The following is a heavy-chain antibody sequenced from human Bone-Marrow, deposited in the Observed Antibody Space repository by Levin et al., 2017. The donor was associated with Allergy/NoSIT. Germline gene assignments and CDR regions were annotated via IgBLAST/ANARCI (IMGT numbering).Heavy chain of an antibody. CDR2: INSDGSST. Sequence: SCAASGFTFSSYWMHWVRQAPGKGLVWVSRINSDGSSTSYADSVKGRFTISRDNAKNTLYLQMNSLRAEDTAVYYCARAGWYPEEWFDPWGQGTLVTVSS. D-gene: IGHD6-13*01. CDR1: GFTFSSYW. J-gene: IGHJ5*02. V-gene: IGHV3-74*01. CDR3: ARAGWYPEEWFDP.